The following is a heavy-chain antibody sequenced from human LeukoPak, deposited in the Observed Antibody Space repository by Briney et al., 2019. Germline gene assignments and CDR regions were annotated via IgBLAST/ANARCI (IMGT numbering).Heavy chain of an antibody. CDR3: ARDSTLCRGTNCYQNDPFDI. D-gene: IGHD2-2*01. CDR1: DSTFNSQG. Sequence: EASVKVSCKALDSTFNSQGFSWVRQAPGQGLEWMGWISAYNGNTRFARKLQDRVSMTTDTSTTTAYMELRSLTSDDTATYYCARDSTLCRGTNCYQNDPFDIWGQGTMVTVSS. J-gene: IGHJ3*02. CDR2: ISAYNGNT. V-gene: IGHV1-18*01.